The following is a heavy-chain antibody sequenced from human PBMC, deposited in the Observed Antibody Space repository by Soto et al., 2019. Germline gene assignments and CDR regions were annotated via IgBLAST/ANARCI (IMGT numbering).Heavy chain of an antibody. CDR2: MKPNSGNT. D-gene: IGHD6-13*01. CDR3: ARGVIAAAGTFYYYYMDV. CDR1: GYTFTSYD. J-gene: IGHJ6*03. V-gene: IGHV1-8*01. Sequence: ASVKVSCKASGYTFTSYDINWVRQATGQGLEWMGWMKPNSGNTGYAQKFQGRVTMTRNTSISTAYMELSSLRSEDTAVYYCARGVIAAAGTFYYYYMDVWGKGTTVTVSS.